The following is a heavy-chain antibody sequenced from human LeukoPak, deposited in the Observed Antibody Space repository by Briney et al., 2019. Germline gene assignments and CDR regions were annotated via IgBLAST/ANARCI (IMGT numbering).Heavy chain of an antibody. D-gene: IGHD1-26*01. CDR3: AREVSGSSYFDY. CDR2: INNVGSST. J-gene: IGHJ4*02. CDR1: GFTFSNYA. Sequence: GGSLRLSCAASGFTFSNYALTWVRQTPDKGLEWVSRINNVGSSTTYADSVKGRFTISRDNAKNTLYLQMNSLSAEDTAVYYCAREVSGSSYFDYWGQGTQVTVSS. V-gene: IGHV3-74*01.